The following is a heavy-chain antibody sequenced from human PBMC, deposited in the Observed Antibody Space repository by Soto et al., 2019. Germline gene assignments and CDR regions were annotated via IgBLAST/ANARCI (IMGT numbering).Heavy chain of an antibody. D-gene: IGHD6-13*01. J-gene: IGHJ4*02. CDR1: GENFNTHW. CDR3: ARRISVAGAPFDY. V-gene: IGHV5-51*01. Sequence: VESLKISCKGSGENFNTHWIGCVRQMPGKGLEWMGIIYAADSDTRYSPSFQGQVTISADKSISTAYLQWSSLRASDTAVYYCARRISVAGAPFDYWGQGTLVTVSS. CDR2: IYAADSDT.